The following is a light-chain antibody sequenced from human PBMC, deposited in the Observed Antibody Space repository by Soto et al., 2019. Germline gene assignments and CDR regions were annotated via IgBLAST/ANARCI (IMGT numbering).Light chain of an antibody. J-gene: IGLJ2*01. CDR3: SSYGSSNTLL. Sequence: LTQPASVSGSPGQSITISCTGTSSDIGGYNYVSWYQQHPGKAPKLMIYEVSDRPSGVSNRFSGSKSGNTASLTISGLQAEDEADYYCSSYGSSNTLLFGEGTKLTVL. CDR1: SSDIGGYNY. CDR2: EVS. V-gene: IGLV2-14*01.